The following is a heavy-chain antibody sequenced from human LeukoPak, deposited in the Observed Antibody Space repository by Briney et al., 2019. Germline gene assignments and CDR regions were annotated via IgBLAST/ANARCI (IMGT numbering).Heavy chain of an antibody. CDR1: GGSVTDYY. J-gene: IGHJ5*02. Sequence: SETLSLTCTVSGGSVTDYYWSWIRQSPGKGLEWIGYIYYTGTSYNPSLKSRVTISVDTSKNQFSLKLSSVTAADTAVYYCARVGKQWLVLRGWFDPWGQGTLVTVSS. CDR2: IYYTGT. CDR3: ARVGKQWLVLRGWFDP. D-gene: IGHD6-19*01. V-gene: IGHV4-59*02.